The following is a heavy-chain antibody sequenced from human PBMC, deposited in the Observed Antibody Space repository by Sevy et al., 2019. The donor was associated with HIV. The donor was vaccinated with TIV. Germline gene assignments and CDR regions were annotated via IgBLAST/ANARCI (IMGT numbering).Heavy chain of an antibody. J-gene: IGHJ6*04. D-gene: IGHD3-3*01. Sequence: GGSLRLSCAASGFTFSSYDMNWVRQAPGKGLEWVSVISGSGDNTYYADSVKGRFTISRDNSKNMLYVQMNSLRAEDTAIYYGAKERSGLWRGYSRAMDVWGKGTTVTVSS. V-gene: IGHV3-23*01. CDR2: ISGSGDNT. CDR3: AKERSGLWRGYSRAMDV. CDR1: GFTFSSYD.